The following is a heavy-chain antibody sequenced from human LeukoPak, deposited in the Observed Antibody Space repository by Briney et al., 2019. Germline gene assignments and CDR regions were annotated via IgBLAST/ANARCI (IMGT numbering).Heavy chain of an antibody. D-gene: IGHD6-19*01. J-gene: IGHJ3*02. CDR3: ARRRIVGSGWYDGAFDI. CDR2: IYPHDSDT. V-gene: IGHV5-51*01. Sequence: GESLKISCETSGFYFMTYWIGWVRQMPGKGLEWMGIIYPHDSDTRYRPSFQGQVTFSVDKSMNTAYLQWGSLKASDTAMYYCARRRIVGSGWYDGAFDIWGQGTTVTVSS. CDR1: GFYFMTYW.